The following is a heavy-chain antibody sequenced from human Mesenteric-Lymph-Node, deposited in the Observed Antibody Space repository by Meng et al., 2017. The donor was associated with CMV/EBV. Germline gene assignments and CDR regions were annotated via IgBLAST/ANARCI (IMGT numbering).Heavy chain of an antibody. Sequence: GGPLRLSCAASGFTVSSNYMSWVRQAPGKGLEWVSVIYSGDNTYYVDSVKGRFTISRDNSKNTLYLQMNSLRAEDTAVYYCARVGSGYVDYWGQGTLVTVSS. D-gene: IGHD2-15*01. CDR3: ARVGSGYVDY. J-gene: IGHJ4*02. CDR2: IYSGDNT. V-gene: IGHV3-53*01. CDR1: GFTVSSNY.